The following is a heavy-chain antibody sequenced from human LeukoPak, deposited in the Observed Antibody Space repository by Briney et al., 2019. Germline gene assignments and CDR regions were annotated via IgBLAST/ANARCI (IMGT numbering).Heavy chain of an antibody. CDR2: INPNSGGT. Sequence: ASVKVSCKASGYTFTGYYMHRVRQAPGQGLEWMGWINPNSGGTNYAQKFQGRVTMTRDTSISTAYMELSRLRSDDTAVYYCARGSSYDFWSGLSAGYFDYWGQGTLVTVSS. J-gene: IGHJ4*02. D-gene: IGHD3-3*01. CDR1: GYTFTGYY. V-gene: IGHV1-2*02. CDR3: ARGSSYDFWSGLSAGYFDY.